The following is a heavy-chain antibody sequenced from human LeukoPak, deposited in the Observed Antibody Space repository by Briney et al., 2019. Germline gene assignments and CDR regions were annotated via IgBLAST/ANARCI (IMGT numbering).Heavy chain of an antibody. J-gene: IGHJ4*02. CDR2: INSDGSST. Sequence: GGSLRLSCAASGFTFSSYWMHWVRQAPGKGLVWVSRINSDGSSTSYADSVKGRFTISRDNAKTSLYLQMNSLRDEDTAVYYCARDLSGVTGYTYGRGIDYWGQGTLVTVSS. CDR3: ARDLSGVTGYTYGRGIDY. V-gene: IGHV3-74*01. CDR1: GFTFSSYW. D-gene: IGHD5-18*01.